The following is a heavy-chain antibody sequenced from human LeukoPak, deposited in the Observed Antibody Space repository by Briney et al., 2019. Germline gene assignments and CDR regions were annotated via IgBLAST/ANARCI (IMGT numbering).Heavy chain of an antibody. J-gene: IGHJ4*02. Sequence: PSETLSLTCTVSGGSPSSHYWSWIRQPPGKGLEWIGFISYSGDTNYNPSLKSRVTISLDTSKNQFSLRLSSVTAADTAVYYCARDRDGYNGFDYWGQGTLVTVSS. CDR1: GGSPSSHY. D-gene: IGHD5-24*01. CDR3: ARDRDGYNGFDY. V-gene: IGHV4-59*11. CDR2: ISYSGDT.